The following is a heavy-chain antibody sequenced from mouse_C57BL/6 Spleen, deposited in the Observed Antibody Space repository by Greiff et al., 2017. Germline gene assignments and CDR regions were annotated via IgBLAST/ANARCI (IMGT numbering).Heavy chain of an antibody. CDR3: ARDGPFFDY. Sequence: QVQLQQPGAELVRPGSSVKLSCKASGYTFTSYWLDWVKQRPGQGLEWIGNIYPSDSETHYNQKFKDKATLTVDKSSSTAYMQLSSLTSEDSAVYYCARDGPFFDYWVQGTTLTVSS. J-gene: IGHJ2*01. D-gene: IGHD2-3*01. CDR1: GYTFTSYW. V-gene: IGHV1-61*01. CDR2: IYPSDSET.